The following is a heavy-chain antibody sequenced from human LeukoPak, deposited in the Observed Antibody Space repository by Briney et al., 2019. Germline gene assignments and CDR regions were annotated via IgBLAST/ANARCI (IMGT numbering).Heavy chain of an antibody. Sequence: ASVKVSCKASGGTFSSYAISWVRQAPGQGLEWMGRIIPILGIANYAQKFQGRATITADKSTSTAYMEPSSLRSEDTAVYYCARGGETDTRGIDYWGQGTLVTVSS. V-gene: IGHV1-69*04. CDR1: GGTFSSYA. CDR2: IIPILGIA. CDR3: ARGGETDTRGIDY. J-gene: IGHJ4*02. D-gene: IGHD3-16*01.